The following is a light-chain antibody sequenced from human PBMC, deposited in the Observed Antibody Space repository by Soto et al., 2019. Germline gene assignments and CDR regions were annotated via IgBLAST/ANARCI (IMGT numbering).Light chain of an antibody. Sequence: QSALTQPPSVSGAPGQRVTISCTGSSSNIGAGYDVHWYQQLPGTAPKLLIYGNSNRPTGVPDRFSGSKSGTTASLAITGLQAEDEADYYCQAYDSSLSSYVVGTGTKVTVL. CDR1: SSNIGAGYD. V-gene: IGLV1-40*01. CDR3: QAYDSSLSSYV. J-gene: IGLJ1*01. CDR2: GNS.